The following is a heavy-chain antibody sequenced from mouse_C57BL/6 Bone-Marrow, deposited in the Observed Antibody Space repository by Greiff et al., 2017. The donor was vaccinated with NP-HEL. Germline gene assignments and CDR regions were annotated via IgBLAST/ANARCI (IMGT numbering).Heavy chain of an antibody. D-gene: IGHD3-2*02. CDR2: IHPNSGST. CDR1: GYTFPSYW. CDR3: ARRQLRAWFAY. Sequence: QVQLQQPGAELVKPGASVKLSCKASGYTFPSYWMHWVKQRPGQGLEWIGMIHPNSGSTNYNEKFKSKATLTVDKSSSTAYMQLSSLTSEDSAVYYCARRQLRAWFAYWGQGTLVTVSA. V-gene: IGHV1-64*01. J-gene: IGHJ3*01.